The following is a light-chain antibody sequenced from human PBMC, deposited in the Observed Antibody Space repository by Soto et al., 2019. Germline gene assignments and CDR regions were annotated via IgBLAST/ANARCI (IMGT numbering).Light chain of an antibody. CDR3: QQYNKYPRA. V-gene: IGKV3-15*01. J-gene: IGKJ1*01. CDR2: KAS. CDR1: QTVTTN. Sequence: EISMTQSPTTLSASPRERVTLSCRASQTVTTNLVWYHQKPGKAPRLLVYKASTRATGVPARYSGSGSGTEFNFTISSLQSEDFEVYYCQQYNKYPRAFGQGTKVDIK.